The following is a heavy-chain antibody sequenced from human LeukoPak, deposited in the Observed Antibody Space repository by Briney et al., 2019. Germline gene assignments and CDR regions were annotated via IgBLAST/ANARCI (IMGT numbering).Heavy chain of an antibody. CDR2: INPNSGGT. CDR1: GYSFTDYY. CDR3: ARGGWGSSGWYYFDY. J-gene: IGHJ4*02. Sequence: ASVKVSCKASGYSFTDYYMHWVRQAPGQGLQWVGWINPNSGGTNYAQKFQGRVTMTRDTSISTAYMELSRLRSDDTAVYYCARGGWGSSGWYYFDYWGQGTLVTVSS. V-gene: IGHV1-2*02. D-gene: IGHD6-19*01.